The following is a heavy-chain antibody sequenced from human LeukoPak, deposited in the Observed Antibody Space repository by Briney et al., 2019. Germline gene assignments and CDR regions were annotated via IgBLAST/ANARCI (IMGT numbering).Heavy chain of an antibody. CDR1: GFTVSTNS. D-gene: IGHD3-10*01. CDR2: IHRDGST. Sequence: GGPLRPSWPVSGFTVSTNSMSWVRQAPGKGLEGVSIIHRDGSTYYADSVKGRFTTSRGNSKNTLFIQMNSLRAEDTGVYYCARDGEHVLAHDYWGQGTLVTLSS. J-gene: IGHJ4*02. V-gene: IGHV3-66*01. CDR3: ARDGEHVLAHDY.